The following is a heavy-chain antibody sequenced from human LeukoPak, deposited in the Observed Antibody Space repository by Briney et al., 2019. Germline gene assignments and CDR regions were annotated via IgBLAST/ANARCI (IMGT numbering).Heavy chain of an antibody. CDR1: GYSFTSYW. CDR3: ARGGYCSSTSCSPTLDY. V-gene: IGHV5-51*01. CDR2: IYPGDSDT. D-gene: IGHD2-2*01. J-gene: IGHJ4*02. Sequence: GESLKIPCKGSGYSFTSYWIGWVRQMPGKGLEWMGIIYPGDSDTRYSPSFQGQVTISADKSISTAYLQWSSLKASDTAMYYCARGGYCSSTSCSPTLDYWGQGTLVTVSS.